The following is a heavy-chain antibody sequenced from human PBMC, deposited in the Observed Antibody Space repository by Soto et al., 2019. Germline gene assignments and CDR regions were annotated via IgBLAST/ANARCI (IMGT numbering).Heavy chain of an antibody. CDR2: ISYDVWNK. V-gene: IGHV3-30*04. J-gene: IGHJ4*02. Sequence: GGSLRLSCAASGFTFSLSTIHWVRQAPGKGLEWVAFISYDVWNKHYADSVKGRFTISRDNSKNTLYLQMNSLRVEDTAVYYCARDLGGAADYWGQGTMVTVSS. CDR3: ARDLGGAADY. CDR1: GFTFSLST. D-gene: IGHD3-16*01.